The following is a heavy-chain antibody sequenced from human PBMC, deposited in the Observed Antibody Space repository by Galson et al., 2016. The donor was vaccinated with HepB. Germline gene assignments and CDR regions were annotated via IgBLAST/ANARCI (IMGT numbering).Heavy chain of an antibody. CDR3: PAADTAVYYCARHGPAGIAVAGETFDY. CDR1: GGSISSSSYY. Sequence: SETLSLTCTVSGGSISSSSYYWGWIRQPPGKGLEWIGSIYYSGSTYYNPSLQSRVNISVDTSKNQFSLKPTSVTAADTKLTSVPAADTAVYYCARHGPAGIAVAGETFDYWGQGTLVTVSS. V-gene: IGHV4-39*01. CDR2: IYYSGST. D-gene: IGHD6-19*01. J-gene: IGHJ4*02.